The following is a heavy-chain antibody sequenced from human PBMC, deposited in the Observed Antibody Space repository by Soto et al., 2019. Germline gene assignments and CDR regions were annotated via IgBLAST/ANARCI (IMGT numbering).Heavy chain of an antibody. D-gene: IGHD3-16*01. J-gene: IGHJ3*02. CDR1: GFXFSSYS. CDR2: ISSSSSTI. V-gene: IGHV3-48*02. Sequence: PGGSLRLSCAASGFXFSSYSMNWVRQAPGNGLEWVSYISSSSSTIYYADSVKGRFTISRDNAKNSLYLQMNSLRDEDTVVYYCAREITYRRVMSDAFDIWGQATMVTVSS. CDR3: AREITYRRVMSDAFDI.